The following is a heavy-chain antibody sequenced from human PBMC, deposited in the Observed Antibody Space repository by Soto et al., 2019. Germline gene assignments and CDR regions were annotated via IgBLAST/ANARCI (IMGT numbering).Heavy chain of an antibody. Sequence: PSETLSLTCAVSGGSISSSNWWSRVRQPPAKGREWMGEIYHSGSTNYNPSLKSRVTISVDKCKNQFSLKLSSVTAAAAPVYYCARAGRTIASAYLGQGTVHTVSS. CDR2: IYHSGST. J-gene: IGHJ4*02. CDR3: ARAGRTIASAY. CDR1: GGSISSSNW. D-gene: IGHD3-3*02. V-gene: IGHV4-4*02.